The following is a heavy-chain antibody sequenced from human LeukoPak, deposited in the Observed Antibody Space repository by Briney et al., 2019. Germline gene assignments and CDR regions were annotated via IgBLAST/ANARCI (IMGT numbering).Heavy chain of an antibody. CDR2: ISAYNGNT. CDR1: GYTFTSYG. Sequence: ASVTVSFKASGYTFTSYGINWVRQAPGQGLEWMGWISAYNGNTNYAQNLQGRVTMTTDTSTSTAYMEVRSLRSDDTGVYYCARSTGGSYGHTAGYWGQGTLVIVSS. D-gene: IGHD5-18*01. V-gene: IGHV1-18*01. CDR3: ARSTGGSYGHTAGY. J-gene: IGHJ4*02.